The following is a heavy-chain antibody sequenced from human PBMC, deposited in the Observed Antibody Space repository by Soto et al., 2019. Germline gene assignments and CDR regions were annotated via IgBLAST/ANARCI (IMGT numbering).Heavy chain of an antibody. CDR3: ARGSGSSMYYFDY. Sequence: ASVKVSCKASGYTFTGYYMHWVRQAPGQGLEWMGWINPNSGGTNYAQKFQGWVTMTRDTSISTAYMELSRLRSDDTAVYYCARGSGSSMYYFDYWGQGTLVTVSS. CDR2: INPNSGGT. CDR1: GYTFTGYY. D-gene: IGHD1-26*01. V-gene: IGHV1-2*04. J-gene: IGHJ4*02.